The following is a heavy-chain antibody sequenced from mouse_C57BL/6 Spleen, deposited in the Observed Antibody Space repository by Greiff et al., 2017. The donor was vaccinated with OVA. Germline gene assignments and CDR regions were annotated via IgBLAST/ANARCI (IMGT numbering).Heavy chain of an antibody. CDR1: GYSITSGYY. J-gene: IGHJ4*01. V-gene: IGHV3-6*01. Sequence: EVKLEESGPGLVKPSQSLSLTCSVTGYSITSGYYWNWIRQFPGNKLEWMGYIRYDGSNNYNPSLKNRISITRDTSKNQFFLKLNSVTTEDTATYYCAREGYYGSSADAMDYWGQGTSVTVSS. CDR3: AREGYYGSSADAMDY. D-gene: IGHD1-1*01. CDR2: IRYDGSN.